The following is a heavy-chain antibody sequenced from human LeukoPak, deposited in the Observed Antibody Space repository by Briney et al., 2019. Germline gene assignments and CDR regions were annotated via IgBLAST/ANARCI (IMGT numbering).Heavy chain of an antibody. J-gene: IGHJ1*01. CDR2: IKSDGKT. CDR3: ARAPSEIGGYYPEYFRH. D-gene: IGHD3-22*01. CDR1: GFSFSSYW. Sequence: PGGSLILPCAASGFSFSSYWMHWVRQAPGKGLVWVSRIKSDGKTNYADSVKGRFTISRDNAKNTVSLQMNSLRAEDTGVYYCARAPSEIGGYYPEYFRHWGQGTLVTVSS. V-gene: IGHV3-74*01.